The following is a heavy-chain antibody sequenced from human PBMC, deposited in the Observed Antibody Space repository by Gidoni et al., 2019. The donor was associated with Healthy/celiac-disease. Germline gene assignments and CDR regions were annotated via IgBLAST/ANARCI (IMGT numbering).Heavy chain of an antibody. Sequence: EVQLVESGVGLVKPGGSLRLSCAASGFTVSSYSMNWVRQAPGKGLEWVSSISSSSSYIYYADSVKGRFTISRDNAKNSLYLQMNSLRAEDTAVYYCARDLYYYDSSGNGDYYGMDVWGQGTTVTVSS. D-gene: IGHD3-22*01. V-gene: IGHV3-21*01. CDR1: GFTVSSYS. J-gene: IGHJ6*02. CDR3: ARDLYYYDSSGNGDYYGMDV. CDR2: ISSSSSYI.